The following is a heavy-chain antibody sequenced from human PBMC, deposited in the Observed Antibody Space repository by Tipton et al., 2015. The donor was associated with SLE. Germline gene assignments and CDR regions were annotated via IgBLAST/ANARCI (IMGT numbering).Heavy chain of an antibody. Sequence: TLSLTCTVSGGSITSSAYYWGWVRQPPGKGLEWIGTFYYRGRTFYKPSLKSRVTISVDTSKNQFSLKLSSVTAADTAVYYCASGFSGGSFEYWGQGTLVAVSS. CDR1: GGSITSSAYY. V-gene: IGHV4-39*07. CDR2: FYYRGRT. J-gene: IGHJ4*02. CDR3: ASGFSGGSFEY. D-gene: IGHD3-10*01.